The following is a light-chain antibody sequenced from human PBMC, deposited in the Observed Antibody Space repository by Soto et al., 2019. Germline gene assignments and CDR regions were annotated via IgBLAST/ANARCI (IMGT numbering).Light chain of an antibody. CDR1: QSVSSSY. CDR3: QQRSNWPIT. J-gene: IGKJ5*01. V-gene: IGKV3D-20*02. Sequence: EIVLTQSPGTLSLSPGEIATLSFSASQSVSSSYLAWYQQKPGQAPRLLIYGASNRATGIPARFSGSGSGTDFTLTISSLEPEDFAVYYCQQRSNWPITFGQGTRLEIK. CDR2: GAS.